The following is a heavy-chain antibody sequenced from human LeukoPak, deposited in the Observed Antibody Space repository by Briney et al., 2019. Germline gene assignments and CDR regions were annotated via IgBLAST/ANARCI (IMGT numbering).Heavy chain of an antibody. J-gene: IGHJ4*02. D-gene: IGHD5-18*01. Sequence: SETLSLTCTVSGDSISSHYWSWIRQPPGKGLEWIGYIYYSGSTNYNPSLKSRVTISVDTSKNQFSLKLSSVTAADTAVYYCAQGYGFDYWGQGTLVTVSS. CDR1: GDSISSHY. V-gene: IGHV4-59*11. CDR3: AQGYGFDY. CDR2: IYYSGST.